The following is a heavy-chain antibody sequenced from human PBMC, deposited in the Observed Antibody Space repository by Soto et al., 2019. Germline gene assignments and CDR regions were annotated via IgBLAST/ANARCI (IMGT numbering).Heavy chain of an antibody. V-gene: IGHV3-11*01. D-gene: IGHD3-3*01. J-gene: IGHJ4*02. CDR3: ARGPLRFLEWLLYIDY. Sequence: GGSLRLSCAASGFTFSDYYMSWIRQAPGKGLEWVSYTSSSGSTIYYADSVKGRFTISRDNAKNSLYLQMNSLRAEDTAVYYCARGPLRFLEWLLYIDYSGQGTLVTVSS. CDR2: TSSSGSTI. CDR1: GFTFSDYY.